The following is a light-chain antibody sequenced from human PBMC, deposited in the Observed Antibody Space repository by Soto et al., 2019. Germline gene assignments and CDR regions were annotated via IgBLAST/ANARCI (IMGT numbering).Light chain of an antibody. CDR3: QQYCSSPPYS. CDR1: QSVNSKY. Sequence: EIVLTQSPGTLSLSPGERATLSCRASQSVNSKYLAWYQQKPGQAPRLLIYSASNRATGISDGFSGSGSGTDFTLIISRLEPEDFAVYYCQQYCSSPPYSFGQGTRLEIK. J-gene: IGKJ2*03. CDR2: SAS. V-gene: IGKV3-20*01.